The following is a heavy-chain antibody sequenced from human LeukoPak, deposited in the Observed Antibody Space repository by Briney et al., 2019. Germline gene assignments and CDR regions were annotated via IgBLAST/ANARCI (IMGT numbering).Heavy chain of an antibody. CDR1: GYTFSDYY. V-gene: IGHV1-2*02. J-gene: IGHJ6*02. Sequence: ASLRLSCKSSGYTFSDYYIHWVRQAPGQGLEWMGWINPKSSGTNFAQKFQDRVTMTRDTSITTGYMELSGLTSDDTAVYYCAREIRFSSYYGMDAWGQGTTVTVSS. D-gene: IGHD6-6*01. CDR2: INPKSSGT. CDR3: AREIRFSSYYGMDA.